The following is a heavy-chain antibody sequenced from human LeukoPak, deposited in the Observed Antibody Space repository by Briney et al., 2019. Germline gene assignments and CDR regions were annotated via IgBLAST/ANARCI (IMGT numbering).Heavy chain of an antibody. J-gene: IGHJ4*02. CDR2: IYTSGST. CDR3: ARGYDFWSGLSLDY. CDR1: GGSISSYY. Sequence: PSETLSLTCTVSGGSISSYYWNWIRQPAGKGLEWIGRIYTSGSTNYNPSLKSRVTISVDTSKNQFSLKLSSVTAADTAVYYCARGYDFWSGLSLDYWGQGTLVTVSS. D-gene: IGHD3-3*01. V-gene: IGHV4-4*07.